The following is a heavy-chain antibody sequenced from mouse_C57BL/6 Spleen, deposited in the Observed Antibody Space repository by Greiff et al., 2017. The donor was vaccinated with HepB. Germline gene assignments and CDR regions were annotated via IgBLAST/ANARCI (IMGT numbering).Heavy chain of an antibody. V-gene: IGHV1-47*01. J-gene: IGHJ4*01. D-gene: IGHD2-1*01. Sequence: VKLVESGAELVKPGASVKMSCKASGYTFTTYPIEWMKQNHGKSLEWIGNFHPYNDDTKYNEKFKGKATLTVEKSSSTVYLELSRLTSDDSAVYYCARSYYDYYAMDYWGQGTSVTVSS. CDR3: ARSYYDYYAMDY. CDR2: FHPYNDDT. CDR1: GYTFTTYP.